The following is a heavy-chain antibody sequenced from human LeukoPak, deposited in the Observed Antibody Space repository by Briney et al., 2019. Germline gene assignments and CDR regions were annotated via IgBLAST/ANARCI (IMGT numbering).Heavy chain of an antibody. CDR2: ISSRSSTI. CDR3: ARPLSYSSSSTAY. V-gene: IGHV3-48*01. CDR1: GVIFSSYS. Sequence: GGSLRLSCAASGVIFSSYSMNWVRQAPGKGLEGVSYISSRSSTIYYADSVKGRFSISSYNANNSLYLQMNSLSVEHTAVYYCARPLSYSSSSTAYWGQGTLVTVSS. D-gene: IGHD6-6*01. J-gene: IGHJ4*02.